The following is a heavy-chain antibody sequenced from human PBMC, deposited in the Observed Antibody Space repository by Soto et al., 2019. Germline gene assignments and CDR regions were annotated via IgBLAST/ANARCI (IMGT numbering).Heavy chain of an antibody. CDR1: GYTFTSYY. D-gene: IGHD2-2*03. CDR3: ARERFWIFHIRGNGMDV. Sequence: VASVKVSCKASGYTFTSYYMHWVRQAPGQGLEWMGIINPSGGSTSYAQKFQGRVTMTRDTSTSTVYMELSRLRSEDTAVYYCARERFWIFHIRGNGMDVCGQLSTVPVS. CDR2: INPSGGST. J-gene: IGHJ6*02. V-gene: IGHV1-46*01.